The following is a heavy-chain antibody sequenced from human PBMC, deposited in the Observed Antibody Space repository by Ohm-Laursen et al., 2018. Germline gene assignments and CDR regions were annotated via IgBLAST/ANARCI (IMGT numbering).Heavy chain of an antibody. CDR1: GYTFTGYY. Sequence: ASVKVSCKASGYTFTGYYMHWVRQAPGQGLEWMGWINPNSGGTKYTQNFQGRVTMTRDTSISTAYMELSRLSSDDTAVYYCARDWSAGILDYWGQGSLVTVSS. CDR3: ARDWSAGILDY. CDR2: INPNSGGT. V-gene: IGHV1-2*02. J-gene: IGHJ4*02. D-gene: IGHD6-13*01.